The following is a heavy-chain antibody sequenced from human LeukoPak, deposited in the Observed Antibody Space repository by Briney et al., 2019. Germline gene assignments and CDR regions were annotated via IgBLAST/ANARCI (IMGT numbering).Heavy chain of an antibody. CDR1: GGSISSYY. Sequence: SETLSLTCTVSGGSISSYYWSWIRQPPGKGLEWIGYIYYSGGTNYNPSLKSRVTISVDTSKNQFSLKLSSVTAADTAVYYCARGVMTGYSSSWHFDYWGQGTLVTVSS. V-gene: IGHV4-59*01. J-gene: IGHJ4*02. D-gene: IGHD6-13*01. CDR3: ARGVMTGYSSSWHFDY. CDR2: IYYSGGT.